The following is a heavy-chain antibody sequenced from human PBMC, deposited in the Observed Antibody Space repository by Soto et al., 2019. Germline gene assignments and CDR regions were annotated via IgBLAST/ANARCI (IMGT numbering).Heavy chain of an antibody. D-gene: IGHD3-22*01. CDR2: LVLILGTA. CDR3: ASVYYDSSVYSFDN. Sequence: SVKVSCKVSGGTFSSFAISWVRQAPGQGLEWMGGLVLILGTANYAQKFQGRVTFSADDSTSTTHMEMSGLRSEDRAVYFCASVYYDSSVYSFDNWGTGTLLTTSS. CDR1: GGTFSSFA. J-gene: IGHJ4*02. V-gene: IGHV1-69*13.